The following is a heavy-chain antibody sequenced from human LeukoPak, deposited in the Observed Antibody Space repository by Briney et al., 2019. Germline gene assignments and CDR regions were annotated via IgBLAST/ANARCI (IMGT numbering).Heavy chain of an antibody. D-gene: IGHD2-21*02. CDR1: GGSISSYY. CDR2: IYYSGST. V-gene: IGHV4-59*01. J-gene: IGHJ4*02. CDR3: ARVHCGGDCYSYYFDY. Sequence: ASETLSLTCTVSGGSISSYYWSWIRQPPGKGLEWIGYIYYSGSTNYNPSLKSRVTISVDTSKNQFSLKLSSVTAADTAVYYCARVHCGGDCYSYYFDYWGQGTLVTVSS.